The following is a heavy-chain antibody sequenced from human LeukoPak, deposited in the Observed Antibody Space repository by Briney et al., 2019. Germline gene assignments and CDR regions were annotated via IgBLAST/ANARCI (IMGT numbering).Heavy chain of an antibody. CDR2: ISSSSSTI. J-gene: IGHJ4*02. V-gene: IGHV3-48*04. CDR3: ARDRVSGSGSIDY. CDR1: GFTFSSYS. Sequence: GGSLRLSCAASGFTFSSYSMNWVRQAPGKGLEWVSYISSSSSTIYYADSVKGRFTISRDNAKNSLYLQMNSLRVEDTAVYYCARDRVSGSGSIDYWGQGTLVTVSS. D-gene: IGHD3-10*01.